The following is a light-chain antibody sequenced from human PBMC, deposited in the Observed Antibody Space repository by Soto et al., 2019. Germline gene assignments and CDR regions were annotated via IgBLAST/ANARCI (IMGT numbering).Light chain of an antibody. J-gene: IGLJ2*01. CDR3: ATWDDSLNGVI. CDR1: SSNIGSNT. Sequence: QSVLTQPPSASGTPGQRVNISCSGSSSNIGSNTVAWYQQLPGTAPKLLMYNNNQRPSGVPDRFSGSKSGTSASLAISGLQSEDEAHYHCATWDDSLNGVIFGGGTKLTVL. V-gene: IGLV1-44*01. CDR2: NNN.